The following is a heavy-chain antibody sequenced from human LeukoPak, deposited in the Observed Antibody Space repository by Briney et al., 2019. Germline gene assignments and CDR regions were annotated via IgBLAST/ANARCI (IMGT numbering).Heavy chain of an antibody. J-gene: IGHJ6*02. CDR1: GFTFSTYA. CDR3: VRDQSSISSGLYAMDV. D-gene: IGHD6-13*01. Sequence: PGGSLRLSCAASGFTFSTYAMHWVRQAPGKGLEWVAAISYDGNNKYDADSVKGRFTISRDNSKNTLYLQMNSLRPEDTAVYYCVRDQSSISSGLYAMDVWGQGTTVTVSS. V-gene: IGHV3-30*04. CDR2: ISYDGNNK.